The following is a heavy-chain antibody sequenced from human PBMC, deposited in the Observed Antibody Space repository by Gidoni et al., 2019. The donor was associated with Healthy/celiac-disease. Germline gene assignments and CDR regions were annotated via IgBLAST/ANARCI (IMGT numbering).Heavy chain of an antibody. Sequence: VQLVQSGAAVNKPGSSVKFSCQSSGGNFSSYAIRWVRQAPGQGLDWMVGIIPIFGTANYAQKVQGIVTITAEESTSTAYMELSSLRFEDTAVYYCARSRYPRLNDAFDIWGQGTMVTVSS. CDR1: GGNFSSYA. CDR3: ARSRYPRLNDAFDI. CDR2: IIPIFGTA. V-gene: IGHV1-69*01. J-gene: IGHJ3*02. D-gene: IGHD2-2*02.